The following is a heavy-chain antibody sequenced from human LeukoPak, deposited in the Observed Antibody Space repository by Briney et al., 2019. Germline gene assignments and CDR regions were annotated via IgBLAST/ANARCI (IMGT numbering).Heavy chain of an antibody. CDR3: ARATSLLVVVIKD. CDR1: GYTFTGYY. J-gene: IGHJ4*02. V-gene: IGHV1-2*02. D-gene: IGHD3-22*01. Sequence: GASVKVSCKASGYTFTGYYMHWVRQALGQGLEWMGWINPNSGGTSYAQKFQGRVTMTRDTSISTAYMELSRLRSDDTAVYYCARATSLLVVVIKDWGQGTLVTVSS. CDR2: INPNSGGT.